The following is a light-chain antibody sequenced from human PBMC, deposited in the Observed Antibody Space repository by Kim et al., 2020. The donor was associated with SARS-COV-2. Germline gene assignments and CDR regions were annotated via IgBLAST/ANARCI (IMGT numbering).Light chain of an antibody. CDR1: KSVSSN. Sequence: SVSPGERATLSCSASKSVSSNLAWYQQKPGQAPRLLIYGASTRATGIPARFSGSGSGTEFTLTISNLQSEDVAVYYCQQYNDWWTFGQGTKVDIK. CDR3: QQYNDWWT. V-gene: IGKV3-15*01. CDR2: GAS. J-gene: IGKJ1*01.